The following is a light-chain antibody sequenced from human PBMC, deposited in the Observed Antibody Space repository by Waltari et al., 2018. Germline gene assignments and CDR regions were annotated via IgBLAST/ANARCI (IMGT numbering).Light chain of an antibody. J-gene: IGKJ1*01. Sequence: DIRMTQSPSTLSASVGDRVTITCRASQSISNWLAWYQQKPGKAPKLLIYKASNLESGVPSRFSGSGSGTEFTLTISSLQPDDFATYYCQQYDNYWTFGQGTKVEI. V-gene: IGKV1-5*03. CDR2: KAS. CDR1: QSISNW. CDR3: QQYDNYWT.